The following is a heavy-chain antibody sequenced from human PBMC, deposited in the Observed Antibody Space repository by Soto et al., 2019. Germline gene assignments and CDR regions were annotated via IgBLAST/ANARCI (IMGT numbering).Heavy chain of an antibody. CDR3: AHVVMIVDTATVPPFGT. CDR1: GFSLSTSGVG. D-gene: IGHD5-18*01. J-gene: IGHJ4*01. Sequence: QITLKESGPTLVKPTQTLTLTCTFSGFSLSTSGVGVGWIRQPPGKALEWLALIYWDDEKRYSPSLKSRLTNTKDTSKSQVVPTMTIIDPVDTATHYCAHVVMIVDTATVPPFGTRGHGTLVTVFS. V-gene: IGHV2-5*02. CDR2: IYWDDEK.